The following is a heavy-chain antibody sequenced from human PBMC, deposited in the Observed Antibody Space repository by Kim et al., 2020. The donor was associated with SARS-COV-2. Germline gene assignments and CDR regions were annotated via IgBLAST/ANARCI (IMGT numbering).Heavy chain of an antibody. CDR3: ARGRLWFGELFSTWFDP. D-gene: IGHD3-10*01. V-gene: IGHV4-4*02. Sequence: SETLSLTCAVSGGSISSSNWWSWVRQPPGKGLEWIGEIYHSGSTNYNPSLKSRVTISVDKSKNQFSLKLSSVTAADTAVYYCARGRLWFGELFSTWFDPWGQGTLVTVSS. CDR2: IYHSGST. CDR1: GGSISSSNW. J-gene: IGHJ5*02.